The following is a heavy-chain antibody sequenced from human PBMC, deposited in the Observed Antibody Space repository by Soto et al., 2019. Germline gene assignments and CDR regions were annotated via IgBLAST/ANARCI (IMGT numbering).Heavy chain of an antibody. D-gene: IGHD1-7*01. CDR3: ARVGKLELQGGAFDI. CDR1: GGSISSYY. CDR2: IYTSGST. J-gene: IGHJ3*02. Sequence: SETLSLTCTVSGGSISSYYWSWIRQPAGKGLEWIGRIYTSGSTNYNPSLKSRVTMSVDTSKNQFSLKLSSVTAADTAVYYCARVGKLELQGGAFDIWAKGQWSPSPQ. V-gene: IGHV4-4*07.